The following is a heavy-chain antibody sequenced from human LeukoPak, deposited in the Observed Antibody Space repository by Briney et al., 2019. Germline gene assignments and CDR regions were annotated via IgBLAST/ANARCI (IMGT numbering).Heavy chain of an antibody. V-gene: IGHV3-15*01. Sequence: SGGSLRLSCADSGFTFSNAWMSWVRQAPGKGLEWVGRIKTQTDGGTTDYAAPVKGRFTISRDDSKNTLYLQMNSLKTEDTAVYYCTTFFPPGDFWSGYSFFDYWGQGTLVTVSS. D-gene: IGHD3-3*01. J-gene: IGHJ4*02. CDR3: TTFFPPGDFWSGYSFFDY. CDR2: IKTQTDGGTT. CDR1: GFTFSNAW.